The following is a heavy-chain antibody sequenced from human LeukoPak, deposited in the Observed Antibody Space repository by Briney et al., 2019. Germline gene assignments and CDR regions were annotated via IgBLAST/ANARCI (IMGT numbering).Heavy chain of an antibody. V-gene: IGHV1-2*02. CDR2: INPNSGGT. D-gene: IGHD3-22*01. Sequence: ASVKVSCKASGYTFTGYYMHWVRQAPGQGLEWMGWINPNSGGTNYAQKFQGRVTMTRDTSISTAYMKLRRLSSDDTAVDYCARAGYYDIDYWGQGTLVTVSS. J-gene: IGHJ4*02. CDR1: GYTFTGYY. CDR3: ARAGYYDIDY.